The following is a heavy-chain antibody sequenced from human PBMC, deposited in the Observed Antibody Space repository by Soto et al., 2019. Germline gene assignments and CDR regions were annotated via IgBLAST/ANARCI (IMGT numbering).Heavy chain of an antibody. CDR1: GGSISSGGYY. CDR2: IYYNGGST. D-gene: IGHD3-3*01. J-gene: IGHJ4*02. Sequence: KTSETLSLTSTVSGGSISSGGYYWSWIRQHPGNGMEWIGYIYYNGGSTYYRPSLESRMHMSLDATRNHYSLRLTSVTAADTAVYFCARAPVGLDTISYFDYWGKGKLVTVSS. CDR3: ARAPVGLDTISYFDY. V-gene: IGHV4-30-4*08.